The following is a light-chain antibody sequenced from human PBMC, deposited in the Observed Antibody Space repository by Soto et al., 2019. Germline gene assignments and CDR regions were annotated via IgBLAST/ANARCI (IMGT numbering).Light chain of an antibody. Sequence: EIVLTQSPVTLSLSPGERATLSCRASQSVRTYLAWYQQKPGQAPSLLIFDASTRATGIPARFSGSGSETVYTLTISSLQSEDFAVYYCQQYENWPFTFGPGTKVDIK. CDR2: DAS. CDR3: QQYENWPFT. V-gene: IGKV3-15*01. J-gene: IGKJ3*01. CDR1: QSVRTY.